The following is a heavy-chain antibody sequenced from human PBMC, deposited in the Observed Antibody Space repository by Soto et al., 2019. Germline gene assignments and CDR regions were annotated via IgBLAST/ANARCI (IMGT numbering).Heavy chain of an antibody. J-gene: IGHJ5*02. Sequence: PGGSLRLSCAASGFTFSSYSMNWVRQAPGKGLEWVSSISSSSSYIYYADSVKGRFTISRDNAKNSLYLQMNSLRAEDTAVYYRARGAIAVAEWWFDPWGQGTLVTVSS. CDR2: ISSSSSYI. CDR1: GFTFSSYS. CDR3: ARGAIAVAEWWFDP. D-gene: IGHD6-19*01. V-gene: IGHV3-21*01.